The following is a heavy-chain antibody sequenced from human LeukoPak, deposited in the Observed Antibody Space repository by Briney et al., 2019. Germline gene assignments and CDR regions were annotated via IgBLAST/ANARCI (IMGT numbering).Heavy chain of an antibody. Sequence: ASVKVSCKASGYTLTSYYMHWVRQAPGQGLEWMGIINPSGGSTSYAQKFQGRGTMTRDTSTSTVYMELSSLRSEDTAVYYCARVRGVVFGTGDYFDYWGQGTLVTVSS. CDR3: ARVRGVVFGTGDYFDY. D-gene: IGHD2-8*02. J-gene: IGHJ4*02. CDR1: GYTLTSYY. V-gene: IGHV1-46*01. CDR2: INPSGGST.